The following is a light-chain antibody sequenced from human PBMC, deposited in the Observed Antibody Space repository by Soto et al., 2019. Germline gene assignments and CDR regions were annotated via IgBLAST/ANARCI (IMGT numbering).Light chain of an antibody. Sequence: DIQMTQSPSTLSASVGDRVTVTCRASQSISNWLAWYQQKPGTAPKLLIYEASSLQSGVPSRFRGSGSGTEFTLTIDRLQPDDFASYSCQQYYSYPWTFGQGTKVEI. CDR3: QQYYSYPWT. CDR2: EAS. J-gene: IGKJ1*01. V-gene: IGKV1-5*03. CDR1: QSISNW.